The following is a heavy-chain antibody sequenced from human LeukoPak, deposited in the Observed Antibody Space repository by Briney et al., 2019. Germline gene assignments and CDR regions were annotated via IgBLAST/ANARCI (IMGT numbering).Heavy chain of an antibody. CDR2: IYPGDYDT. CDR1: GYSFTSYW. V-gene: IGHV5-51*01. CDR3: ERPGEMATFDY. D-gene: IGHD5-24*01. J-gene: IGHJ4*02. Sequence: GESLKISCKGSGYSFTSYWIGWMRQMPGKGLEWMGIIYPGDYDTRYSPSFQGQVTITPDKAHSTPYLQWSNLKASDTPTHYCERPGEMATFDYWGQGTMVTVSS.